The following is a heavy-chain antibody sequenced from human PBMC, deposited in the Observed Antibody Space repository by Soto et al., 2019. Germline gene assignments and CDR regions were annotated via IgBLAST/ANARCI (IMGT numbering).Heavy chain of an antibody. Sequence: SETLSLTCTVSGGSISSGDYYWSWIRQPPGKGLEWIGYIYYSGSTYYNPSLKSRVTISVDTSKNQFSLKLSSVTAADTAVYYCARRDPDYGDYGNWGQGTLVTVSS. V-gene: IGHV4-30-4*01. CDR2: IYYSGST. CDR1: GGSISSGDYY. J-gene: IGHJ4*02. CDR3: ARRDPDYGDYGN. D-gene: IGHD4-17*01.